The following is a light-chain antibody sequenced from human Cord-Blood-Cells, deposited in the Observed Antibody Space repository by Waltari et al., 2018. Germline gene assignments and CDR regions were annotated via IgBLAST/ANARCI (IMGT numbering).Light chain of an antibody. V-gene: IGLV2-14*01. CDR2: DVS. Sequence: QSALTQPASVSGSPGQSITISCTGTSSDVGGYNYVSWYQQHPGKAPKLMIYDVSKRPSGVSNRFSGSKSGNTASLTISGLQAEVEADYYCSSYTSSSPYVFGTGTKVTVL. J-gene: IGLJ1*01. CDR1: SSDVGGYNY. CDR3: SSYTSSSPYV.